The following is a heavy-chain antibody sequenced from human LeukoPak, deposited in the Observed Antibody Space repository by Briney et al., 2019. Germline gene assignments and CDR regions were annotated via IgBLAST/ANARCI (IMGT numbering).Heavy chain of an antibody. Sequence: GGSLRLSCAASGFTFRNARMSWVRQAPGKGLEWVGRIKSKIDGGTTDYAAPVKGRFTISRDDSKDTLYLHMNSLKTEDTAVYYCTTDKTVTTTGPFDHWGQGTLVTVSS. CDR1: GFTFRNAR. CDR3: TTDKTVTTTGPFDH. D-gene: IGHD4-17*01. V-gene: IGHV3-15*01. CDR2: IKSKIDGGTT. J-gene: IGHJ4*02.